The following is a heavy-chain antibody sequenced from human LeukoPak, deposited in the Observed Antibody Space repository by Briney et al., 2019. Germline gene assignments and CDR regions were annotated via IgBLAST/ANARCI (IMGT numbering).Heavy chain of an antibody. Sequence: VASVKVSCKASGYTFTSYDINWVRQATGQGLEWMGWMNPNSGNTGYAQKFQGRVTITRNTSISTAYMELSSLRSEDTAVYYCARVFTAARGLENWFDPWGQGTLVTVSS. J-gene: IGHJ5*02. D-gene: IGHD6-6*01. CDR3: ARVFTAARGLENWFDP. CDR2: MNPNSGNT. V-gene: IGHV1-8*01. CDR1: GYTFTSYD.